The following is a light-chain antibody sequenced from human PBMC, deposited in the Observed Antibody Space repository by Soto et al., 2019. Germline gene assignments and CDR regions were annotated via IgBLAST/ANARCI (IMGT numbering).Light chain of an antibody. CDR2: DNS. J-gene: IGLJ1*01. CDR3: QSYDSSLSVSYV. CDR1: SSNVGAGFD. V-gene: IGLV1-40*01. Sequence: QSVLTQPPSVSGAPGQRVTISCTGTSSNVGAGFDVHWYQQLPGTAPKLLIYDNSNRPSGVPDRFSASKSGTSASLVITGLQAEDEADYYCQSYDSSLSVSYVFGTGTKVTVL.